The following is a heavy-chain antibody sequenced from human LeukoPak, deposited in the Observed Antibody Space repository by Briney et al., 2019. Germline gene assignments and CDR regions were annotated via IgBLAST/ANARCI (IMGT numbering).Heavy chain of an antibody. V-gene: IGHV3-23*01. CDR1: GFTFSSYA. D-gene: IGHD1-26*01. CDR2: ISHSGGTT. Sequence: GGSLRLSCAASGFTFSSYAMSWIRQAPGKGPEWVSAISHSGGTTYYADSVKGRFTITRDNSKNTVYLQMDSLRAEDTAVYYCAKRGAEVGASVAPGDYWGQGTLLTVSS. J-gene: IGHJ4*02. CDR3: AKRGAEVGASVAPGDY.